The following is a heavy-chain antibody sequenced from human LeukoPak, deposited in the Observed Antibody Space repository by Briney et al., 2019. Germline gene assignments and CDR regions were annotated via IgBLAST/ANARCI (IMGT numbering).Heavy chain of an antibody. CDR1: GYTFTGYY. CDR3: ARDYGMDV. Sequence: ASVKVSCKASGYTFTGYYMHWVRQAPGQGLEWMGWIKPNIGGTNHAQKFQGRVTMTSDTSNSTAYMELSRLRSDYTAVYYRARDYGMDVWGQGTTVTVSS. CDR2: IKPNIGGT. V-gene: IGHV1-2*02. J-gene: IGHJ6*02.